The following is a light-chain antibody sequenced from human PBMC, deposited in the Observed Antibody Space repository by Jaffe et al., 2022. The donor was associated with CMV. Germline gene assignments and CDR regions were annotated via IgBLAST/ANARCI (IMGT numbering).Light chain of an antibody. CDR2: GTS. V-gene: IGKV3-20*01. CDR3: QQYGRSLLT. CDR1: QSVGSNY. J-gene: IGKJ4*01. Sequence: EIVLTQSPGTLSLSPGERATLSCRASQSVGSNYLAWYQQKPGQAPSLLISGTSTRATGIPDRFSGSGSGTDFTLTISRLEPEDFAVYYCQQYGRSLLTFGGGTKVEIK.